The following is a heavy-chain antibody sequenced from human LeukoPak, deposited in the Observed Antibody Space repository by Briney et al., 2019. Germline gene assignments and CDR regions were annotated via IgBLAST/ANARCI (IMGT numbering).Heavy chain of an antibody. J-gene: IGHJ3*02. V-gene: IGHV3-30-3*01. CDR3: ARIGGI. CDR1: GFTFSSYA. CDR2: ISYDGSNK. D-gene: IGHD3-3*01. Sequence: PGGSLRLSCAASGFTFSSYAMHWVRQAPGKGLEWVAVISYDGSNKYYADSVKGRFTISRDNSKNTLYLQMNSLRAEDTTVYYCARIGGIWGQGTMVTVS.